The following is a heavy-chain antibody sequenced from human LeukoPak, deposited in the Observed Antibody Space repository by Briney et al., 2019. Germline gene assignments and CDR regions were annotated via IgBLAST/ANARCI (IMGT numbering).Heavy chain of an antibody. V-gene: IGHV1-3*01. D-gene: IGHD2-2*01. CDR2: INAGNGNT. CDR1: GYTFTSYA. CDR3: ARDDIVVVPAASSGMDV. Sequence: ASVKVSCKASGYTFTSYAMHWVRQAPGQRLEWMGWINAGNGNTKYSQKFQGRVTITRDTSASTAYIELSSLRSEDTAVYYCARDDIVVVPAASSGMDVWGQGTTVTVSS. J-gene: IGHJ6*02.